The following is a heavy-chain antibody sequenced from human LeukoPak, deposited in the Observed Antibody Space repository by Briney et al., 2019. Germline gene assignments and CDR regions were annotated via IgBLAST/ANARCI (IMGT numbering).Heavy chain of an antibody. D-gene: IGHD1-26*01. CDR3: AKEGSNGDFDY. Sequence: HPGGSLRLSCAASGFTFSSYDMHWVRQAPGKGLEWVTVISYDGSNKYYGDSVKGRFTISRDNSKNTLYLKTNSLRAEDTAVYYCAKEGSNGDFDYWGQGTLVTVSS. V-gene: IGHV3-30*18. CDR2: ISYDGSNK. J-gene: IGHJ4*02. CDR1: GFTFSSYD.